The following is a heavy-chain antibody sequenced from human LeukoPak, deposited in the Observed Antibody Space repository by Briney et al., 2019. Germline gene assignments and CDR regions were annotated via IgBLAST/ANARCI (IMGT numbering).Heavy chain of an antibody. Sequence: GASVKVSCKASGYTFTGYYMHWVRQAPGQGLEWMGWISAYNGNTNYAQKLQGRVTMTTDTSTSTAYMELRSLRSDDTAVYYCARVRQIISSITITPPNVIIIRGGFDPWGQGTLVTVSS. CDR2: ISAYNGNT. J-gene: IGHJ5*02. D-gene: IGHD3-9*01. CDR1: GYTFTGYY. CDR3: ARVRQIISSITITPPNVIIIRGGFDP. V-gene: IGHV1-18*04.